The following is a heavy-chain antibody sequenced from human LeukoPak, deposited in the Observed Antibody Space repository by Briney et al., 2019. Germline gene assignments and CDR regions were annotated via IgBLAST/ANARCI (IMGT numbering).Heavy chain of an antibody. V-gene: IGHV3-30*18. Sequence: GGSLRLSCAASGITFRNAWMSWVRQAPGKGLEWVAVISYDGSNKYYADSVKGRFTISRDNSENTLYLQMNSLRAEDTAVYYCAKDLFWFGELLPFDYWGQGTLVTVSS. CDR2: ISYDGSNK. D-gene: IGHD3-10*01. CDR1: GITFRNAW. J-gene: IGHJ4*02. CDR3: AKDLFWFGELLPFDY.